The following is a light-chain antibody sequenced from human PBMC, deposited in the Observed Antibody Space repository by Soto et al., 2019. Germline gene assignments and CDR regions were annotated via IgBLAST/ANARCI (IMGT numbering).Light chain of an antibody. Sequence: QSVLTQPASVSGSPGQSITISCIGTSSDVGGYNYVSWYQQHPGKAPKLMIYDVSNRPSGVSNRFSGSKSGNTASLTISGLQAEDEADYYCSSYTSSSTSVVFGGGTKVTVL. CDR2: DVS. J-gene: IGLJ2*01. V-gene: IGLV2-14*01. CDR1: SSDVGGYNY. CDR3: SSYTSSSTSVV.